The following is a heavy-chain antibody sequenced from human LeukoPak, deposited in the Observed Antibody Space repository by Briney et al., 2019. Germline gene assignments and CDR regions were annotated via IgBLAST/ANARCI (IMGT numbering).Heavy chain of an antibody. CDR3: AGEMGIAVAGNFDY. CDR2: IKQDGSEK. V-gene: IGHV3-7*01. CDR1: GFTFSSYW. J-gene: IGHJ4*02. D-gene: IGHD6-19*01. Sequence: GGSLRLSCAASGFTFSSYWMSWVRQAPGKGLEWVANIKQDGSEKYYVDSVKGRFTISRDNAKNSLYLQMNSLRAEDTAVYYCAGEMGIAVAGNFDYWGQGTLVTVSS.